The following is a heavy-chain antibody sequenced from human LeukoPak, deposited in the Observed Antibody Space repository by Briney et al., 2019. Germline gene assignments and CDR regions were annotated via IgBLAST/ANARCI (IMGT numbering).Heavy chain of an antibody. J-gene: IGHJ4*02. Sequence: ASVKVSCKVFGHNLTELSMHWVRQAPGKGLEWMGGYAPEDGKMIYAQKLQGRVTVTEDTSTDTGYMEVTSLRSEDAAVYYCATYQLFGSGSFLRMGFDSWGQGTLVTVSS. CDR1: GHNLTELS. V-gene: IGHV1-24*01. D-gene: IGHD3-10*01. CDR3: ATYQLFGSGSFLRMGFDS. CDR2: YAPEDGKM.